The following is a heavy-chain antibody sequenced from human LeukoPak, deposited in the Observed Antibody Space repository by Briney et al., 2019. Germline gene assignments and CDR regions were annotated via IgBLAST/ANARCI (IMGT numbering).Heavy chain of an antibody. CDR1: GGSIRSYN. D-gene: IGHD1-26*01. CDR2: ISETGST. CDR3: ARQDALGKFPPPYYLDV. J-gene: IGHJ6*03. Sequence: SETLSLTCAVSGGSIRSYNWNWIRQPPGKGLEWIGYISETGSTNYNSSLENRVTLSLDTSKSQISLNLRSAAVADTAVYYCARQDALGKFPPPYYLDVWGKGTTVIVS. V-gene: IGHV4-59*08.